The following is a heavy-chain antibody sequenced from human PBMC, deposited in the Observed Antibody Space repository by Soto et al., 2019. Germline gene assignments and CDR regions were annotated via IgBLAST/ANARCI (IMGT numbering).Heavy chain of an antibody. J-gene: IGHJ3*02. Sequence: GGSLRLSCAASGFTFSSYWMHWVRQAPGKGLVWVSRINSDGSSTSYADSVKGRFAISRDNAKNTLYLQMNSLRAEDTAVYYCARVESSSRYGHDAFDIWGQGTMVTVS. CDR3: ARVESSSRYGHDAFDI. CDR2: INSDGSST. V-gene: IGHV3-74*01. D-gene: IGHD6-13*01. CDR1: GFTFSSYW.